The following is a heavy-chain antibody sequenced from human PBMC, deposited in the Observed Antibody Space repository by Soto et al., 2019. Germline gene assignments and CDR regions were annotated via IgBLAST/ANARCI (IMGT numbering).Heavy chain of an antibody. J-gene: IGHJ2*01. V-gene: IGHV5-51*01. Sequence: GESLKISCKGSGYSFTSYWISWVRQMPGKGLEWMGSIDPGDSDTRYSPSFQGQVTISADKSISTAYLQWSSLKASDTAMYYCARPLTADYWYFDLWGRGTLVTVSS. CDR1: GYSFTSYW. CDR3: ARPLTADYWYFDL. CDR2: IDPGDSDT.